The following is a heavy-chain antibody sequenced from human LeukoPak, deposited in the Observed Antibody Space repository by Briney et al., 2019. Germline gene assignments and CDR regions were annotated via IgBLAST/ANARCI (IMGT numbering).Heavy chain of an antibody. D-gene: IGHD2-2*02. Sequence: LSETLSLTCTVSGGSISSGGYYWSWIRQHPGKGLEWIGYIYYSGSTNYNPSLKSRVTISVDTSKNQFSLKLSSVTAADTAVYYCARLIVVVPAAIRGYYFDYWGQGTLVTVSS. V-gene: IGHV4-61*08. J-gene: IGHJ4*02. CDR3: ARLIVVVPAAIRGYYFDY. CDR1: GGSISSGGYY. CDR2: IYYSGST.